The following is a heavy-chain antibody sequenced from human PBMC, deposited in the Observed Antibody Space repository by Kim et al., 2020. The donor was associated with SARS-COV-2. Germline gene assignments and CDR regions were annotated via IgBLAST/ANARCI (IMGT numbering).Heavy chain of an antibody. Sequence: YAYPVKPRLTNTRDHSKTTLSLQMNSLRAEDTAVYYCAKDHPAAGDWFDPWGQGTLVTVSS. J-gene: IGHJ5*02. D-gene: IGHD6-13*01. CDR3: AKDHPAAGDWFDP. V-gene: IGHV3-23*01.